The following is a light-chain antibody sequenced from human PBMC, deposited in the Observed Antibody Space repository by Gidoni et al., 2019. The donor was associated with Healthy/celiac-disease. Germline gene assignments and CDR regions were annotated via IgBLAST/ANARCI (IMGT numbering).Light chain of an antibody. CDR3: QAWDSSTWV. V-gene: IGLV3-1*01. J-gene: IGLJ1*01. CDR2: QDS. Sequence: SSELTQPPSVSVSPGQTASITCSGDKLGDKYACWYQQKPGQSPVLVIYQDSKRPSGIPERFSGSNSGNTATLTISGTQAMDEADYYCQAWDSSTWVFRTGTKVTVL. CDR1: KLGDKY.